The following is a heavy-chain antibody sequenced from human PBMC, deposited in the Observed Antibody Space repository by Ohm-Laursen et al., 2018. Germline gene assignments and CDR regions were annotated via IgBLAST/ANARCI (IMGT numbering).Heavy chain of an antibody. D-gene: IGHD6-19*01. J-gene: IGHJ4*02. CDR1: GFTFSSYS. V-gene: IGHV3-30*18. CDR3: AKDGQWLVYFDY. Sequence: SLRLSCAASGFTFSSYSMNWVRQAPGKGLEWVAVISYDGSNKYYADSVKGRFTISRDNSKNTLYLQMNSLRAEDTAVYYCAKDGQWLVYFDYWGQGTLVTVSS. CDR2: ISYDGSNK.